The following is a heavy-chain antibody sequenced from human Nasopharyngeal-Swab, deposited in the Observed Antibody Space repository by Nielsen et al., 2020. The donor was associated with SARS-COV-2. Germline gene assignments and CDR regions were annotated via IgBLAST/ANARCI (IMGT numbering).Heavy chain of an antibody. V-gene: IGHV1-8*01. Sequence: ASVKVSCKASGYTFTSYDINWVRQATGQGLEWMGWMNPNSGNTGYAQKFQGRVTMTRNTSISTAYMELSSLRSEDTAVYYCARGRRVVVPAAIYYWFDPWGQGTLVTVSS. D-gene: IGHD2-2*01. CDR3: ARGRRVVVPAAIYYWFDP. J-gene: IGHJ5*02. CDR2: MNPNSGNT. CDR1: GYTFTSYD.